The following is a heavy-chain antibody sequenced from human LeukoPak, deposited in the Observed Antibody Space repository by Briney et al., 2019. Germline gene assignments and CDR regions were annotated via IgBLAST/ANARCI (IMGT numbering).Heavy chain of an antibody. J-gene: IGHJ5*02. D-gene: IGHD6-13*01. CDR3: ARDGSSSSWYWFDP. Sequence: SETLSLTCTVSGGSISSYYWSWIRQPAGKGLEWIGRIYTSGSTNYNPSLKSRVIMSVDTSKNQFSLKLSSVTAADTAVYYCARDGSSSSWYWFDPWGQGTLVTVSS. CDR1: GGSISSYY. V-gene: IGHV4-4*07. CDR2: IYTSGST.